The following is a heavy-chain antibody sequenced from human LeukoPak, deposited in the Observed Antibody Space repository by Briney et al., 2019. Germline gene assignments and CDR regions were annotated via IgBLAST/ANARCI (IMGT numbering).Heavy chain of an antibody. CDR3: ARQGGWGGALSFFDS. Sequence: PSETLSLTCTVSGVSITTTSYYWGWIRQTPGKGLEWIGSMLYRGSTYYSPSLRSRVIISVDAAKNHFFLTLSAVTGADTAVYYCARQGGWGGALSFFDSWGQGTLVTVSS. CDR1: GVSITTTSYY. CDR2: MLYRGST. D-gene: IGHD3-16*01. V-gene: IGHV4-39*01. J-gene: IGHJ4*02.